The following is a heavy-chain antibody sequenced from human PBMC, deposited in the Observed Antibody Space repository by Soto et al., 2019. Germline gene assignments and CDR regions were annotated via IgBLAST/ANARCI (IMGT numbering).Heavy chain of an antibody. CDR2: IDPIDSKT. CDR1: GYNFDTYW. CDR3: ARRIAAAGGYYYYAFDV. Sequence: PGESLKISCKGSGYNFDTYWINWVRQTPGKGLEWMGRIDPIDSKTKYSPSLEGHITISVDKSISTTYLQWSSLKASDTAIYYCARRIAAAGGYYYYAFDVWGQWTAVTVYS. J-gene: IGHJ6*02. V-gene: IGHV5-10-1*01. D-gene: IGHD6-13*01.